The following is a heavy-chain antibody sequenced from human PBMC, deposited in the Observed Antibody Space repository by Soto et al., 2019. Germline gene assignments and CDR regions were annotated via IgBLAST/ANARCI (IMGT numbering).Heavy chain of an antibody. CDR3: AKGRSYYYYYGVDV. CDR1: GLTLSRCG. CDR2: IIDSGAST. V-gene: IGHV3-23*01. J-gene: IGHJ6*02. Sequence: GELRHPCAAPGLTLSRCGMGWGPHGPGKGLEWVSDIIDSGASTYYADSVKGRFTISRDNSKSTLYLQMNSLRAEDTALYYCAKGRSYYYYYGVDVWGQGTTVTVSS.